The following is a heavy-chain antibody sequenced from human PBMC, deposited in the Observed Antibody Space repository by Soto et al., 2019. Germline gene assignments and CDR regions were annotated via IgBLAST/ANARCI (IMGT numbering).Heavy chain of an antibody. V-gene: IGHV4-39*01. Sequence: SETLSLTCTVSGGSISSSSYYWGWIRQPPGKGLEWIGSIYYSGSTYYNPSLKSRVTISVDTSKNQFSLKLSSVTAADTAVYYCARVPVLVGAFDIWGQGTMVTVS. D-gene: IGHD3-10*01. CDR3: ARVPVLVGAFDI. CDR1: GGSISSSSYY. CDR2: IYYSGST. J-gene: IGHJ3*02.